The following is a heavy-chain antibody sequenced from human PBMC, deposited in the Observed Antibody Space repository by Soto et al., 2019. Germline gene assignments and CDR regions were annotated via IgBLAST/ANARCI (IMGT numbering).Heavy chain of an antibody. D-gene: IGHD3-16*01. CDR3: VRNYGAV. J-gene: IGHJ6*02. CDR1: GFDVSTNH. CDR2: IYSGGAT. Sequence: EVQLVESGGGLVQPGGSLRLSCGVSGFDVSTNHMTWVRQAPGKGLEWVSIIYSGGATDYAASVKGRLTISRDNSENTLHLQMNSLRGEDTAKYYCVRNYGAVWGQGTTVIVSS. V-gene: IGHV3-66*01.